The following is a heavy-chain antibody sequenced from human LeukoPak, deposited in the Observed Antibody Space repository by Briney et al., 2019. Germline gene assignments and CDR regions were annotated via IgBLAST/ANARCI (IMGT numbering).Heavy chain of an antibody. V-gene: IGHV3-7*04. Sequence: GGSLRLSCAASGFSFNTYWMTWVRQAPGKGLEWVANIKQDGSEKDYVDSVKGRFTISRDNGKNSLYLQMNSLRGDDTAVYYCARVRGDRDILTGYFKLYFDYWGQGTLVTVSS. J-gene: IGHJ4*02. CDR3: ARVRGDRDILTGYFKLYFDY. D-gene: IGHD3-9*01. CDR2: IKQDGSEK. CDR1: GFSFNTYW.